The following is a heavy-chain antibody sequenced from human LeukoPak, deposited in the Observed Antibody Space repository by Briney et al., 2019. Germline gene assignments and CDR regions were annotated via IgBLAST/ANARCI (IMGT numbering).Heavy chain of an antibody. CDR2: ISGSGGST. CDR1: GFTFSSYW. J-gene: IGHJ6*03. V-gene: IGHV3-23*01. D-gene: IGHD3-22*01. CDR3: AKGGYYYDSSGSPLGYYYMDV. Sequence: GGSLRLSCAASGFTFSSYWMHWVRQAPGKGLEWVSAISGSGGSTYYADSVKGRVTISRDNSKSTLYLQMNSLRAEDTAVYYCAKGGYYYDSSGSPLGYYYMDVWGKGTTVTVSS.